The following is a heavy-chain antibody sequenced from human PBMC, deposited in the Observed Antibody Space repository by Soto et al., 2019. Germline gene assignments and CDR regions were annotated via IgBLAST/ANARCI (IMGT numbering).Heavy chain of an antibody. CDR2: ISYDGSNK. V-gene: IGHV3-30-3*01. CDR3: ARTTAVAGTPESDY. CDR1: GFTFSSFS. J-gene: IGHJ4*02. Sequence: GGSLRLSCAASGFTFSSFSLHWVRQAPGKGLEWLALISYDGSNKYNADSVKGRFTISRDNSKNTLYLQLNSLRPEDTAVYYCARTTAVAGTPESDYWGQGTLVTVSS. D-gene: IGHD6-19*01.